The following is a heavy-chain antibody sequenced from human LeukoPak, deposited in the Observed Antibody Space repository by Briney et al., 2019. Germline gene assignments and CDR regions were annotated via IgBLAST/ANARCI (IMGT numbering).Heavy chain of an antibody. J-gene: IGHJ3*01. D-gene: IGHD3-10*01. CDR1: GYTFTGYY. Sequence: ASVKVPXKASGYTFTGYYMHWVRQAPGQGLEWMGRINPNSGGTDYAQKFQGRVTMTRDTSISTAYMELSRLRSDDTAVYYCARDLARGLSSSWGQGTMVTVSS. V-gene: IGHV1-2*06. CDR2: INPNSGGT. CDR3: ARDLARGLSSS.